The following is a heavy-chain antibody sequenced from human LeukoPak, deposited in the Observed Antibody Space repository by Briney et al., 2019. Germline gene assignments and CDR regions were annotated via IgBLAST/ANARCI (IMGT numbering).Heavy chain of an antibody. J-gene: IGHJ4*02. CDR3: ARGDIGDILTGYYLAY. D-gene: IGHD3-9*01. CDR2: INPNSGGT. Sequence: ASVKVSCKASGYTFTGYYMHWVRQAPGQGLEWMGWINPNSGGTHYAQKFQGRVTMTRDMSTSTVYMELSSLRSEDTAVYYCARGDIGDILTGYYLAYWGQGTLVTVSS. V-gene: IGHV1-2*02. CDR1: GYTFTGYY.